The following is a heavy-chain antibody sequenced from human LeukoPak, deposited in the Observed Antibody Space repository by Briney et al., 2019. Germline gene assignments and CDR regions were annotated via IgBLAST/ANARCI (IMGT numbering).Heavy chain of an antibody. CDR2: IFHRAST. Sequence: PSETLSLTRTVSGYSISSGYYWGWIRQPPGKGLEWIGSIFHRASTYYNPSLKSRVTISVATSKNQFSLKLSPVTAADTAVYYCARAGYYYGSGSTIHYYYYYMDVWGKGTTVTISS. CDR1: GYSISSGYY. V-gene: IGHV4-38-2*02. D-gene: IGHD3-10*01. J-gene: IGHJ6*03. CDR3: ARAGYYYGSGSTIHYYYYYMDV.